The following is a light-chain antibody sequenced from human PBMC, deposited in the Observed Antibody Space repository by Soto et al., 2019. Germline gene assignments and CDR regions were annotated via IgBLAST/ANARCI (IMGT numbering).Light chain of an antibody. CDR3: KQRSNWPPT. CDR1: QSVSSK. Sequence: EIAMTQSPATLSVSPGERATLSCRASQSVSSKLAWYQQKPGQAPRLLIYDASNRATGIQARFSGSGSGTDFTLNISSLEPEEFAVYYCKQRSNWPPTFGQGTKVDIK. V-gene: IGKV3-11*01. CDR2: DAS. J-gene: IGKJ2*01.